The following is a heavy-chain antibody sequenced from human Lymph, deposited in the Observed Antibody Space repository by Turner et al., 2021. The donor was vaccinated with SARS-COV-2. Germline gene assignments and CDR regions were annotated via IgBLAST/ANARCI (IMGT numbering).Heavy chain of an antibody. CDR3: ARVKGYNGYDLRYYYGMDV. Sequence: QVQLVESGGGVVQPGRSLRLSCAASGFTFSSYGMHCVRQAPGKGLEWVAVIWYDGSNKYYADSVKGRFTISRDNSKNTLYLQMNSLRAEDTAVYYCARVKGYNGYDLRYYYGMDVWGQGTTVTVS. CDR2: IWYDGSNK. J-gene: IGHJ6*02. D-gene: IGHD5-12*01. CDR1: GFTFSSYG. V-gene: IGHV3-33*01.